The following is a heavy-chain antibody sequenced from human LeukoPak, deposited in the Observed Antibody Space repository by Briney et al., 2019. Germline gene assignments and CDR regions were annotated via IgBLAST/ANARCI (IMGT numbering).Heavy chain of an antibody. CDR2: ISYDGSNK. CDR1: GFTFSSYE. V-gene: IGHV3-30*04. CDR3: ARDQGSSGKQGAFDI. J-gene: IGHJ3*02. D-gene: IGHD6-19*01. Sequence: GGSLRLSCAASGFTFSSYEMNWVRQAPGKGLEWVAVISYDGSNKYYADSVKGRFTISRDKSKNTLYLQMNSLRAEDTAVYYCARDQGSSGKQGAFDIWGQGTMVTVSS.